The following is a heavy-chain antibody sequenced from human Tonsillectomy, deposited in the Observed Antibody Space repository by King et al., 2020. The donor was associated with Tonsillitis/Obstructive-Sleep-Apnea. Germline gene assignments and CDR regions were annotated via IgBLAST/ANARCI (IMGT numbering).Heavy chain of an antibody. CDR1: GFTFSSYG. J-gene: IGHJ4*02. CDR3: AKGPPPNYCDSSGPKRNTPEYYFDY. Sequence: HVQLVESGGGVVQPGRSLRLSCAASGFTFSSYGMHWVRQAPGKGLEWVAVISYDGSNKNYVDSVKGRFTISRDNSKNTLYLQMNSLRAEDTAVYYCAKGPPPNYCDSSGPKRNTPEYYFDYWGQGTLVTVSS. V-gene: IGHV3-30*18. CDR2: ISYDGSNK. D-gene: IGHD3-22*01.